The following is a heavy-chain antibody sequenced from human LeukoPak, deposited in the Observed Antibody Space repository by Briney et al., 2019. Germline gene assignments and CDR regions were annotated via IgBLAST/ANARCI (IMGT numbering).Heavy chain of an antibody. J-gene: IGHJ4*02. Sequence: SETLSLTCTVSGASISGRGYDWGWLRQPPGKGLEWIGSIYSSGSTYYNASLQSRFTISIETSKNLISLRLNSVTAADTAMYYCAKSGGYGLIDYWGQGTLVTVSS. V-gene: IGHV4-39*01. CDR1: GASISGRGYD. D-gene: IGHD1-26*01. CDR3: AKSGGYGLIDY. CDR2: IYSSGST.